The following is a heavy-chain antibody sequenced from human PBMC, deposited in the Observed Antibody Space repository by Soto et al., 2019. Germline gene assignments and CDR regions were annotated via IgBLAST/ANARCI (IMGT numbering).Heavy chain of an antibody. CDR3: ARFPALYNIVVVPAAMGFDP. CDR1: GGTFSSYA. V-gene: IGHV1-69*01. Sequence: QVQLVQSGAEVQKPGSSVKVSCKASGGTFSSYAISWVRQAPGQGLEWMGGIIPIFGTANYAQKFQGRVTITADESTSTAYMELSSLRSEDTAVYYCARFPALYNIVVVPAAMGFDPWGQGTLVTVSA. D-gene: IGHD2-2*01. CDR2: IIPIFGTA. J-gene: IGHJ5*02.